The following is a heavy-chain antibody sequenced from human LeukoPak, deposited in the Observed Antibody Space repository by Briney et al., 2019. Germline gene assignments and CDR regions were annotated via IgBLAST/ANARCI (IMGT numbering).Heavy chain of an antibody. CDR1: GFTVSNNY. D-gene: IGHD6-13*01. Sequence: RAGGSLRLSCATSGFTVSNNYMSWVRQAPGKGLEWVSVISSAGSTYYADSVKGRFTISRDISKNTLFLQMNSLTAEDTALCYCARVAYTSSWGERFYFDYWGQGTLVTVSS. CDR3: ARVAYTSSWGERFYFDY. CDR2: ISSAGST. V-gene: IGHV3-66*01. J-gene: IGHJ4*02.